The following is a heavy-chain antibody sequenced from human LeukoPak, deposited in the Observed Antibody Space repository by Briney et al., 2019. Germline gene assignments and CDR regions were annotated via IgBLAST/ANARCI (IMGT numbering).Heavy chain of an antibody. J-gene: IGHJ3*02. CDR2: IKQDGSEK. D-gene: IGHD3-10*01. Sequence: PGGSLRLSCEASGFTFSTYGMDWVRQAPGKGLEWVANIKQDGSEKYYVDSVKGRFTISRDNAKNSLYLQVNSLRAEDTAVYYCAGPISGTGSFGAFDIWGQGTMVAVSS. CDR3: AGPISGTGSFGAFDI. V-gene: IGHV3-7*01. CDR1: GFTFSTYG.